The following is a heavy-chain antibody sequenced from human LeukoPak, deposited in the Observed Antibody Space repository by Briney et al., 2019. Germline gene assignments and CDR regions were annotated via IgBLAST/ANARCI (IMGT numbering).Heavy chain of an antibody. CDR2: IWYDGSNK. J-gene: IGHJ4*02. CDR1: GFTFSSHW. CDR3: ARDRYDILTGYYMYFDY. Sequence: GGSLRLSCAASGFTFSSHWMSWVRQAPGKGLEWVAVIWYDGSNKYYADSVKGRFTISRDNSKNTLFLQMNSLRAEDTAVYYCARDRYDILTGYYMYFDYWGQGSLVTVSS. V-gene: IGHV3-33*08. D-gene: IGHD3-9*01.